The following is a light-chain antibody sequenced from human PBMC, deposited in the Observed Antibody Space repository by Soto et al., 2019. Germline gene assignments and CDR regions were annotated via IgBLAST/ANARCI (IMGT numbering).Light chain of an antibody. CDR3: QQYGSSPPSWT. CDR2: GAS. V-gene: IGKV3-20*01. CDR1: QSVSSSY. J-gene: IGKJ1*01. Sequence: ETVLTQSPGTLSLSPGERATLSCRASQSVSSSYLAWYQQKSGQAPRLLIYGASSRATGIPDRFSGSGSGTDFTLTISRLEPEDFAVYYCQQYGSSPPSWTFGKGTKVEIK.